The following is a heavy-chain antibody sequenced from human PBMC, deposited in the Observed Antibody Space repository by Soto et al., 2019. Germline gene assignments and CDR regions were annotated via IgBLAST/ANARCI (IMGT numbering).Heavy chain of an antibody. V-gene: IGHV1-8*01. CDR3: ARVGFTVPAYMDV. D-gene: IGHD1-26*01. J-gene: IGHJ6*03. CDR2: MNPNSANT. Sequence: ASVKVSCKASGYRFTSYDVHWGHKAPGQGLEWMGWMNPNSANTEYAQKFQGRVTMTRDTSIRTAYMELSSLRSEDTAVYYCARVGFTVPAYMDVWGKGTTVTVSS. CDR1: GYRFTSYD.